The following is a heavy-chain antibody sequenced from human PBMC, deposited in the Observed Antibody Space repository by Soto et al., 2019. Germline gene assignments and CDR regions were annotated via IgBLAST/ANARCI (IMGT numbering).Heavy chain of an antibody. V-gene: IGHV1-46*01. Sequence: SVKVSCKASGYTFTSYYMHWVRQAPGQGLEWTGIINNSGGSTSYAQKFQGRVTMTRETSTSTVYMELSSLRSEDTALYYCARPSYTRRAGYNYGVAAFDIWG. CDR2: INNSGGST. D-gene: IGHD5-12*01. CDR1: GYTFTSYY. CDR3: ARPSYTRRAGYNYGVAAFDI. J-gene: IGHJ3*02.